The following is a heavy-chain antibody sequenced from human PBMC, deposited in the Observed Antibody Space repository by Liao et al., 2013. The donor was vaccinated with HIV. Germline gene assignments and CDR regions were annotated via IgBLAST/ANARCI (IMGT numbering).Heavy chain of an antibody. CDR3: ARVTRTMRAYFDY. J-gene: IGHJ4*02. Sequence: QVQLQQWGAGLLKPSETLSLTCAVYGGSFSGYYWSWIRQPPGKGLEWIGEINHSGSTNYNPSLKSRVTISVDTSNNQFSLKLSSMTAADTAVYYCARVTRTMRAYFDYWGQGSLVTVSS. V-gene: IGHV4-34*01. D-gene: IGHD1-1*01. CDR1: GGSFSGYY. CDR2: INHSGST.